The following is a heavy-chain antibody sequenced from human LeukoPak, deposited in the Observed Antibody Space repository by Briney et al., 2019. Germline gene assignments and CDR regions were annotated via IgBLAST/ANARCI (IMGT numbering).Heavy chain of an antibody. Sequence: GGSLRLSCVASGFSFGKYWMSWVRQAPGKGLEWVANIKLDGSEKNYVDSVKGRFTISRDNAKNSLYLQMNSLRAEDTAVFYCARDQYDTWSRRGNFDSWGQGTLVIVSS. CDR3: ARDQYDTWSRRGNFDS. J-gene: IGHJ4*02. CDR1: GFSFGKYW. CDR2: IKLDGSEK. V-gene: IGHV3-7*03. D-gene: IGHD3/OR15-3a*01.